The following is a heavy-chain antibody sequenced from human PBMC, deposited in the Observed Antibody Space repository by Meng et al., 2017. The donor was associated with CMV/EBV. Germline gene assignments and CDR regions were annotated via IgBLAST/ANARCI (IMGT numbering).Heavy chain of an antibody. J-gene: IGHJ4*02. CDR3: ASYADYYGSSGYYYGVFDY. CDR2: IYYSGST. V-gene: IGHV4-59*01. Sequence: SETLSLTCTVSGGSISSYYWSWIRQPPGKGLEWIGYIYYSGSTNYNPSLKSRVTISVDTSKNQFSLKLSSVTAADTAVYYCASYADYYGSSGYYYGVFDYWGQGTLVTVSS. CDR1: GGSISSYY. D-gene: IGHD3-22*01.